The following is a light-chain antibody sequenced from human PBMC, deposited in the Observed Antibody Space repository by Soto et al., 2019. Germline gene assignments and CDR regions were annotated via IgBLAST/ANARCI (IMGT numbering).Light chain of an antibody. V-gene: IGKV1-12*01. CDR1: QGITTL. Sequence: DIQMTQSPSTVSASVGDRVTITCRASQGITTLLAWYQQKPGKAPMLLIYAASNLQSGVPSRFSGSGSGTDFTLTISSLQPEDFAIYYCQQIDNFPLTFGEGTKVEIK. CDR2: AAS. CDR3: QQIDNFPLT. J-gene: IGKJ4*01.